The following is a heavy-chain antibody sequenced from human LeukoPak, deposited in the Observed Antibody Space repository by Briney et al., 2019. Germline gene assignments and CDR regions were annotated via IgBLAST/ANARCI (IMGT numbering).Heavy chain of an antibody. V-gene: IGHV3-30-3*01. J-gene: IGHJ4*02. Sequence: GGSLRLSCAASGFSFLNYVTHWVRQAPGKGLEWEAVMSTDGGIKMYTDSVKGRFTISRDNSKNRLYLEMNSLRVDDTAVYYCARDPRSGPPDYFDSWGQGTLVTVSS. CDR2: MSTDGGIK. D-gene: IGHD1-14*01. CDR1: GFSFLNYV. CDR3: ARDPRSGPPDYFDS.